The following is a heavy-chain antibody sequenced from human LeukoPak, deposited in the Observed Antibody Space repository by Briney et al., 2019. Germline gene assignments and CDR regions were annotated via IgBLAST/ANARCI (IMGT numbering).Heavy chain of an antibody. CDR3: ARVGYVAKPLLFDY. V-gene: IGHV3-20*04. J-gene: IGHJ4*02. CDR1: GFTFDDYG. D-gene: IGHD2-2*01. CDR2: INWNGGST. Sequence: GGSLRLSCAASGFTFDDYGMSWVRQAPGKGLEWVSGINWNGGSTGYADSVKGRFTISRDNAKNSLYLQMNSLRAEDTALYYCARVGYVAKPLLFDYWGQGTLVTVSS.